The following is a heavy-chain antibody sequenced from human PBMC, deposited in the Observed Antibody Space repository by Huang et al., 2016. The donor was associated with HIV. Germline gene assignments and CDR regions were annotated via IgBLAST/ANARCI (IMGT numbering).Heavy chain of an antibody. J-gene: IGHJ5*02. V-gene: IGHV1-69*13. CDR2: SIPIFGTA. Sequence: QVLLVQSGAEVRKPGSSVKVSCTAFGGTFSSYAISWGRQAPGQGREWMGGSIPIFGTANYTQKCQGRVTITVDESTNTGYMELTRLTSEDTAVYYCARTAYSYGFRQGYNWFDPWGQGTPVTVSS. D-gene: IGHD5-18*01. CDR3: ARTAYSYGFRQGYNWFDP. CDR1: GGTFSSYA.